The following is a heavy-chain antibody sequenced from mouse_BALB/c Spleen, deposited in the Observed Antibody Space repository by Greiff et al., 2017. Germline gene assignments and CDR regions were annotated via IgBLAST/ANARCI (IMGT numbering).Heavy chain of an antibody. CDR2: ISSGGSYT. CDR1: GFTFSSYG. CDR3: ARGAMGYYAMDY. V-gene: IGHV5-6*01. J-gene: IGHJ4*01. Sequence: EVKLQESGGDLVKPGGSLKLSCAASGFTFSSYGMSWVRQTPDKRLEWVATISSGGSYTYYPDSVKGRFTISRDNAKNTLYLQMSSLKSEDTAMYYCARGAMGYYAMDYWGQGTSVTVSS.